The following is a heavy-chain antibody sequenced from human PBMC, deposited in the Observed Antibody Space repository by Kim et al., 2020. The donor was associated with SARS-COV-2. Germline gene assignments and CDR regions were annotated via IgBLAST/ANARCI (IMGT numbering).Heavy chain of an antibody. CDR2: IYYSGST. J-gene: IGHJ4*02. CDR3: ARHLSPYSTTWYPPFDY. Sequence: SETLSLTCTVSGDSIRSYSWSWIRQPPGKGLEWIGYIYYSGSTNSNPSLKSRVTISRDTSHSQFSLKLTSVTAADTAVYYCARHLSPYSTTWYPPFDYWGQGALVTVSS. D-gene: IGHD6-13*01. V-gene: IGHV4-59*08. CDR1: GDSIRSYS.